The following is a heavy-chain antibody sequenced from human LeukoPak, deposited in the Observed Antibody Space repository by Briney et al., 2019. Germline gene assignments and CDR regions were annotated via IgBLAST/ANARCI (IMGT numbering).Heavy chain of an antibody. D-gene: IGHD1-1*01. Sequence: ASVKVSCKASGYTFTSYYMHWVRRAPGQGLEWMGIINPSGGSTSYAQKFQGRVTMTRDMSTNTDFMELTSLRSEDSALYFCTREFPSTGYFDYWGQGTLVTVSS. CDR3: TREFPSTGYFDY. V-gene: IGHV1-46*01. J-gene: IGHJ4*02. CDR1: GYTFTSYY. CDR2: INPSGGST.